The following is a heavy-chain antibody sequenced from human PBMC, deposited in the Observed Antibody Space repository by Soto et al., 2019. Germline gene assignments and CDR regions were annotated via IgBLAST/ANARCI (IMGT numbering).Heavy chain of an antibody. CDR2: ISAGGSDI. Sequence: GGSLRLSCASSGFTFSDYYMSWIRQAPGKGLEWVAYISAGGSDIYYGDSLKGRFTVSRDNTKKSLYLQMSNLRADDTAIYYCASLPQGYYDRSGRLVDYWGHGTLVTVSS. CDR3: ASLPQGYYDRSGRLVDY. V-gene: IGHV3-11*01. J-gene: IGHJ4*01. CDR1: GFTFSDYY. D-gene: IGHD3-22*01.